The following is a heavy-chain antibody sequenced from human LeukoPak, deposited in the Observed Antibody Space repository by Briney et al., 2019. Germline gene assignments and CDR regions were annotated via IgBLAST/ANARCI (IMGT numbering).Heavy chain of an antibody. CDR2: INPHSGGT. CDR3: ARFDQVSETAGGY. V-gene: IGHV1-2*02. Sequence: ASVKVSCKASGYTFTDYYMHWVRQAPGQGLEWMGWINPHSGGTNYAQKFQGRVTMTRDTSISTAYMDLSRLRSDDTAVYYCARFDQVSETAGGYWGQGTLVTVSS. J-gene: IGHJ4*02. D-gene: IGHD5/OR15-5a*01. CDR1: GYTFTDYY.